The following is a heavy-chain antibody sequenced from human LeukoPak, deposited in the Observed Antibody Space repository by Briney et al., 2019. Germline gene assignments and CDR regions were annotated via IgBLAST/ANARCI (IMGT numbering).Heavy chain of an antibody. CDR3: ARDCSGSYYGENWFDP. D-gene: IGHD1-26*01. V-gene: IGHV3-33*01. Sequence: GGSLRLSCAASGFTFSNYGMHWVRQAPGKGLEWLAVVWYDDAVKNYADSVKGRFTISRDNSKNTLFLQMNNLSAEDTAVYYCARDCSGSYYGENWFDPWGQGTLVTVSS. CDR1: GFTFSNYG. CDR2: VWYDDAVK. J-gene: IGHJ5*02.